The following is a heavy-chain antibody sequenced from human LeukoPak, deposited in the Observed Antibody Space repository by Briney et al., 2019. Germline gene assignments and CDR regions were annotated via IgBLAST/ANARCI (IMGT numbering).Heavy chain of an antibody. Sequence: SETLSLTCTVSGGSISSYYWSWIRQPPGEGLEWIGYIYYSGSTSYNPSLKSRVTTSVDTSKSQFSLKLSSVTAADTAVYYCARDAGDYAFDLWGQGTMVTVSS. D-gene: IGHD3-16*01. V-gene: IGHV4-59*01. J-gene: IGHJ3*01. CDR3: ARDAGDYAFDL. CDR1: GGSISSYY. CDR2: IYYSGST.